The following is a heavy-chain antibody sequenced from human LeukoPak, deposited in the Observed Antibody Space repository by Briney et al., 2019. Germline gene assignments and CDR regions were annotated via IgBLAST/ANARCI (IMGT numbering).Heavy chain of an antibody. CDR1: GYTFTSYG. V-gene: IGHV1-18*01. J-gene: IGHJ4*02. CDR3: ARGSYFDY. CDR2: RSAYNGNT. Sequence: GASAKVSSKASGYTFTSYGISWVRPAPGQGLEWMGWRSAYNGNTNYAQKLQGSVTMTTDTSTNTAYMELRRLRSDDTAVYYCARGSYFDYWGQGTLVTVSS.